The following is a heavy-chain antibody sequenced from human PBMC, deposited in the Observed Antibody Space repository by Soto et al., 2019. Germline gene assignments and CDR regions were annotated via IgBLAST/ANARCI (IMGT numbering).Heavy chain of an antibody. D-gene: IGHD4-17*01. Sequence: QVQLVQSGAEVKKPGASVKVSCKASGYTFTSYDINWVRQATGQGLEWMGWMNPNSGNTGYAQKFQGRVTMTRNTSISIAYMELSSLRSEDTAVYYCARGLDYGDYAGSSYYYYYYYMDVWGKGTTVTVSS. J-gene: IGHJ6*03. CDR2: MNPNSGNT. CDR1: GYTFTSYD. V-gene: IGHV1-8*01. CDR3: ARGLDYGDYAGSSYYYYYYYMDV.